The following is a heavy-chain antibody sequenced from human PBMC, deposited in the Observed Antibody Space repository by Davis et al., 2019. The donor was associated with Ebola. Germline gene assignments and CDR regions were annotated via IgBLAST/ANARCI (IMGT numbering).Heavy chain of an antibody. V-gene: IGHV1-69*10. Sequence: SVQVSCNASGCTYAISWVRQAPGQGLQWMGGIIPLLNAANYAQSLQDRLTITADKSTNTSYMELSGLTSDDTAIYYCGQPNWFDPWGPGTLVIVSS. CDR1: GCTYA. CDR3: GQPNWFDP. CDR2: IIPLLNAA. J-gene: IGHJ5*02.